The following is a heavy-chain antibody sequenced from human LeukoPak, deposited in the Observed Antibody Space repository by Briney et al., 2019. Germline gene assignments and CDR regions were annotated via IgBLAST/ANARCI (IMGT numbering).Heavy chain of an antibody. V-gene: IGHV4-4*09. J-gene: IGHJ6*03. Sequence: SETLSLTCTGSGGSISSYYWSWIRQPPGKGLEGIGYIYTSGSTNYNPSLKSRVTISVDTSKNQFSLKLSSVTAADTAVYYCARNPGRQWIAARSGYYYYYYMDVWGKGTTVTVPS. CDR3: ARNPGRQWIAARSGYYYYYYMDV. CDR1: GGSISSYY. CDR2: IYTSGST. D-gene: IGHD6-13*01.